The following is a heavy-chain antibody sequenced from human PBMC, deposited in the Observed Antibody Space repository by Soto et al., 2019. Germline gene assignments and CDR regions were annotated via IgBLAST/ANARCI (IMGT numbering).Heavy chain of an antibody. CDR2: IYPGDSDT. D-gene: IGHD2-15*01. CDR1: GYSFTSYW. V-gene: IGHV5-51*01. Sequence: GESLKISCKGSGYSFTSYWIGWVRQMPGKGLEWMGIIYPGDSDTRYSPSFQGQVTISADKSISTAYLQWSSLKASDTAMYYCARFIVVVVDARYYYYGMDVWGQGTTVTVSS. J-gene: IGHJ6*02. CDR3: ARFIVVVVDARYYYYGMDV.